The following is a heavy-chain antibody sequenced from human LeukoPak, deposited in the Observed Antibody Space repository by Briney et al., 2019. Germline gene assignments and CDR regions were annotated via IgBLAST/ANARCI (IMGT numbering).Heavy chain of an antibody. D-gene: IGHD2-2*01. Sequence: HSQTLSLTCAISGDSVSTNNTTWNWIRQSPSRGLEWLGRTYYRSKWYNYYAVSVKSRITINPDTSKNQFSLQLNSVTPEDTAVYYCARVSAASFDYWGQGTLVTVSS. CDR3: ARVSAASFDY. CDR2: TYYRSKWYN. CDR1: GDSVSTNNTT. J-gene: IGHJ4*02. V-gene: IGHV6-1*01.